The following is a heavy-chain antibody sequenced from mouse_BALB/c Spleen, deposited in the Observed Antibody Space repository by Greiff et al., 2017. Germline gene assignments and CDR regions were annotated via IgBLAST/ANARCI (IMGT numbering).Heavy chain of an antibody. CDR1: GFNIKDTY. CDR2: IDPANGNT. CDR3: AGYYYGRSYEFAY. V-gene: IGHV14-3*02. Sequence: VQLQQSGAELVKPGASVKLSCTASGFNIKDTYMHWVKQRPEQGLEWIGRIDPANGNTKYDPKFQGKATITADTSSNTAYLQLSSLTSEDTAVYYCAGYYYGRSYEFAYWGQGTLVTVSA. J-gene: IGHJ3*01. D-gene: IGHD1-1*01.